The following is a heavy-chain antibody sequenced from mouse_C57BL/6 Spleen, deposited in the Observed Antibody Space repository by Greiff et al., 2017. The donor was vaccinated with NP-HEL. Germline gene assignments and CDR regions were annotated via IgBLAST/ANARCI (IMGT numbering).Heavy chain of an antibody. Sequence: QVQLQQPGAELVKPGASVKMSCKASGYTFTSYWITWVKQRPGQGLEWIGDIYPGSGSTNYNETVKSKATLTVDTSSSTAYMQLSSLTSEDSAVYYCVWRDSSGYLFAYWGQGTLVTVSA. CDR3: VWRDSSGYLFAY. V-gene: IGHV1-55*01. D-gene: IGHD3-2*02. J-gene: IGHJ3*01. CDR1: GYTFTSYW. CDR2: IYPGSGST.